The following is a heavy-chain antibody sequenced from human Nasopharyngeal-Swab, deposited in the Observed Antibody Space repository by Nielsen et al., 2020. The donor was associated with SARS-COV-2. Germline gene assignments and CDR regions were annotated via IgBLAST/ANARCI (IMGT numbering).Heavy chain of an antibody. J-gene: IGHJ4*02. V-gene: IGHV1-18*01. D-gene: IGHD3-3*01. CDR2: IGAYNGNT. CDR1: GYILTSYY. Sequence: ASVKVSCKASGYILTSYYISWVRQARGQGLEWMGWIGAYNGNTNYAQKFQDRVTMTTDTSTSTVYMELRSLRSDDTAVYYCARHGVAEDYWGQGTLVTVSS. CDR3: ARHGVAEDY.